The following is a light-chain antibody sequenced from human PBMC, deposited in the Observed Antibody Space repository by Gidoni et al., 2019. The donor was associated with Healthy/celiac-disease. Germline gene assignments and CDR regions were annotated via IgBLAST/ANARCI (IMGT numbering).Light chain of an antibody. CDR3: QQANSLPIT. CDR1: QGISSW. J-gene: IGKJ4*01. Sequence: TQVTQSPSSVSASVGDRVTITCRTRQGISSWLAWYQQKPGKAPKLLIYAASSMQSGVPSRFSGSGSGTDFTLTISRLQPEDFATYYCQQANSLPITFGEGTKVEIK. CDR2: AAS. V-gene: IGKV1-12*01.